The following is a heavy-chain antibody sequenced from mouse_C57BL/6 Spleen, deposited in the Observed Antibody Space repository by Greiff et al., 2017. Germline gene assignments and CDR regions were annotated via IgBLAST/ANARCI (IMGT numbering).Heavy chain of an antibody. J-gene: IGHJ2*01. CDR1: GFSLTSYG. CDR2: IWSGGST. Sequence: QVQLKESGPGLVQPSQSLSITCTVSGFSLTSYGVHWVRQSPGKGLEWLGVIWSGGSTDYNAAFIYSLSISKDNSKSQVFLKMNSLQADDTAIYYCARKGQRTYYFDYWGQGTTLTVSS. CDR3: ARKGQRTYYFDY. D-gene: IGHD6-1*01. V-gene: IGHV2-2*01.